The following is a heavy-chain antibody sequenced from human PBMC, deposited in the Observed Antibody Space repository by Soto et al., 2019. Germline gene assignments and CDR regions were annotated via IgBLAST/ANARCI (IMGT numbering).Heavy chain of an antibody. CDR1: GGSISSSSYY. CDR3: ARRGGATRLGYYYMDV. D-gene: IGHD1-1*01. J-gene: IGHJ6*03. Sequence: PSETLSLTCTVSGGSISSSSYYWGWIRQPPGKGLEWIGSIYYSGSTYYNPSLKSRVTISVDTSKNQFSLKLSSVTAADTAVYYCARRGGATRLGYYYMDVWGKGTTVTVSS. CDR2: IYYSGST. V-gene: IGHV4-39*07.